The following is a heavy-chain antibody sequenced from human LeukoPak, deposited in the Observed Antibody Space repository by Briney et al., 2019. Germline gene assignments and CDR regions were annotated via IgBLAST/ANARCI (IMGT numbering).Heavy chain of an antibody. Sequence: GGSLRLSCAGSGFPVSSNYMSWVRQAPGKGLEWVSVIYSDERTFYADSVKGRFTISRDISKNTLYLQMNSLTAEDTAVYYCARDRRGVVAATSDSYYFDYWGQGTLVTVSS. J-gene: IGHJ4*02. CDR2: IYSDERT. D-gene: IGHD6-19*01. CDR1: GFPVSSNY. V-gene: IGHV3-53*01. CDR3: ARDRRGVVAATSDSYYFDY.